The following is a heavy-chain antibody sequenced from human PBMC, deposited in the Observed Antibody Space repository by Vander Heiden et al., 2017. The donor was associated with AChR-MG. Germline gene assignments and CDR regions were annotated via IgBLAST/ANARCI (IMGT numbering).Heavy chain of an antibody. CDR2: ISWNSGSI. Sequence: EVQLVESGGGLVQPGRSLRVSCAASGFTFDDYAIHWVRQAPGKGLEWVSGISWNSGSIGYADSVKGRFTISRDNAKNSLYLQMNSLRAEDTALYYCAKDNGDGYNFDYFDYWGQGTLVTVSS. D-gene: IGHD5-12*01. CDR3: AKDNGDGYNFDYFDY. CDR1: GFTFDDYA. V-gene: IGHV3-9*01. J-gene: IGHJ4*02.